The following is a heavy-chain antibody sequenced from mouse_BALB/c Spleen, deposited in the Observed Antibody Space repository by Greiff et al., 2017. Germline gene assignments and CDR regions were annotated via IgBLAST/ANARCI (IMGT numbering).Heavy chain of an antibody. Sequence: QVQLQQSGAELARPGASVKLSCKASGYTFTSYWMQWVKQRPGQGLEWIGAIYPGDGDTRYTQKFKGKATLTADKSSSTAYMQLSSLASEDSAVYYCARCGSSYGYFDVWGAGTTVTVSS. CDR3: ARCGSSYGYFDV. J-gene: IGHJ1*01. D-gene: IGHD1-1*01. CDR1: GYTFTSYW. V-gene: IGHV1-87*01. CDR2: IYPGDGDT.